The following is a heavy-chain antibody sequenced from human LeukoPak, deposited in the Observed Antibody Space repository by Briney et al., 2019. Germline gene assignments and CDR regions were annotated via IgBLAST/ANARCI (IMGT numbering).Heavy chain of an antibody. Sequence: KPSETLSLTCAVYGGSFSGYYWSWIRQPPGKGLEWIGEINHSGSTNYNPSLKSRVTISVDTSKNQFSLKLSSVTAADTAVYYCARGSSGWYSHWFDPWGQGTLVTVSS. CDR3: ARGSSGWYSHWFDP. D-gene: IGHD6-19*01. CDR2: INHSGST. V-gene: IGHV4-34*01. CDR1: GGSFSGYY. J-gene: IGHJ5*02.